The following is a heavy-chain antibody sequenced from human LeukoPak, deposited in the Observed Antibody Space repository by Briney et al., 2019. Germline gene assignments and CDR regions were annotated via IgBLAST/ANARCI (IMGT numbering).Heavy chain of an antibody. D-gene: IGHD6-6*01. CDR3: AKDKATIAARLNGLDV. V-gene: IGHV3-23*01. CDR2: MSGGAGYT. J-gene: IGHJ6*02. CDR1: GFTFSNYA. Sequence: GGSLRLSCAASGFTFSNYAMTWVRQAPGKGLEWVAVMSGGAGYTNYADSVKGRFTVSRDNSKDTLYLQMNSLRVEDTAVYYCAKDKATIAARLNGLDVWGQGTTVTVSS.